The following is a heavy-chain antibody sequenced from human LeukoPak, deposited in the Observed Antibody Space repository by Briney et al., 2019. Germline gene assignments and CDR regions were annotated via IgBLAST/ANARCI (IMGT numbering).Heavy chain of an antibody. CDR1: GGTFTSYA. Sequence: ASVKVSCKASGGTFTSYAISWVRHAPGQGLEWMGRIIPILGIANYAQKFQGRVTITADKSTSTAYMELSSLRSEDTAVYYCARGRAVAAPTDYYYYYGMDVWAKGPRSPSP. V-gene: IGHV1-69*04. CDR2: IIPILGIA. CDR3: ARGRAVAAPTDYYYYYGMDV. J-gene: IGHJ6*02. D-gene: IGHD6-19*01.